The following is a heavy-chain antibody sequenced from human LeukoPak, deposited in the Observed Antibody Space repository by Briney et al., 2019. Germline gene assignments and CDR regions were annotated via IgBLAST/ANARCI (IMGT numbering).Heavy chain of an antibody. CDR2: IYSGGST. V-gene: IGHV3-53*01. J-gene: IGHJ4*02. Sequence: GGSLRLSCAASGFTVSSNYMSWVRQAPGKGLECVSVIYSGGSTYYADSVKGRFTISRDNSKNTLYLQMNSLRAEDTAVYYCAKDRRITIFGVVQYYFDYWGQGTLVTVSS. CDR1: GFTVSSNY. CDR3: AKDRRITIFGVVQYYFDY. D-gene: IGHD3-3*01.